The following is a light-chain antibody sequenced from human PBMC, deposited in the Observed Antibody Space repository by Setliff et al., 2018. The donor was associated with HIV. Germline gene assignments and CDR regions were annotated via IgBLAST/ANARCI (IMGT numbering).Light chain of an antibody. CDR1: TSDIGSYNR. Sequence: QSALTQPPSVSGSPGQSIIISCTGTTSDIGSYNRVSWYQQRPGTAPKLIIYEVNKRPSGVSNRFSGSKSGTMASLAISGLQADDEADYYCCSYAGSNIFVVFGTGTKVTVL. CDR2: EVN. J-gene: IGLJ1*01. V-gene: IGLV2-23*02. CDR3: CSYAGSNIFVV.